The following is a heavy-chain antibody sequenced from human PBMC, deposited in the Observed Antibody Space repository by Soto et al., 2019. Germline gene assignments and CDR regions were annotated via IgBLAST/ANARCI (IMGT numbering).Heavy chain of an antibody. CDR3: ARRNDFWSGYYFARSRYGMDV. D-gene: IGHD3-3*01. CDR1: GYSFTSYW. J-gene: IGHJ6*02. CDR2: IYPGDSDT. Sequence: GESLKISCKGSGYSFTSYWIGWVRQMPGKGLEWMGIIYPGDSDTRYSPSFQGQVTISADKSISTAYLQWSSLKASDTAMYYCARRNDFWSGYYFARSRYGMDVWGQGTTVTVSS. V-gene: IGHV5-51*01.